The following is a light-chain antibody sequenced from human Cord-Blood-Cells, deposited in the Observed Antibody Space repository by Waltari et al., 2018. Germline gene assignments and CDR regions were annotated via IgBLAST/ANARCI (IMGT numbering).Light chain of an antibody. J-gene: IGKJ4*01. CDR1: QTVSSN. Sequence: EIVMTQSPATLSVSPGERATHSCRASQTVSSNLAWSQQKPGQATRLLIHGASTRATGIPARFSGSGSGTEFTLTISSLQSEDFAVYYCQQYNNWPPRTFGGGTKVEIK. V-gene: IGKV3D-15*01. CDR3: QQYNNWPPRT. CDR2: GAS.